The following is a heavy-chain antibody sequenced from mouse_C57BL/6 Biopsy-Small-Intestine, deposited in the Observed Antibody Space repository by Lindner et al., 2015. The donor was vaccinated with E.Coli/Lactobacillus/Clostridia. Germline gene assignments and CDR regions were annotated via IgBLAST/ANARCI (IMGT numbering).Heavy chain of an antibody. J-gene: IGHJ2*01. CDR2: INPSSGYT. CDR3: ATIYYGDYVGYFDY. CDR1: GYTFTSYW. V-gene: IGHV1-7*01. Sequence: VQLQESGAELAKPGASVKMSCKASGYTFTSYWMHWVKQRPGQGLEWIGYINPSSGYTEYNQKFKDKATLTADKSSSTAYMQLSSLTSEDSAVYYCATIYYGDYVGYFDYWGQGTTLTVSS. D-gene: IGHD2-13*01.